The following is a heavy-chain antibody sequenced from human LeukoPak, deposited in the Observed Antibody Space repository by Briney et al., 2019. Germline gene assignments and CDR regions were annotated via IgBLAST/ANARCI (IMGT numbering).Heavy chain of an antibody. J-gene: IGHJ4*02. CDR3: ARDCGYDSQRMNYFDY. CDR2: INANSGGT. Sequence: AAVKVSCKASGYTFTAYYIHWVRQAPGQGLEWMGWINANSGGTDYAQKFQGRVTMTRDTSLTTAYMELGRLKSDDTAVYYCARDCGYDSQRMNYFDYWGQGTLVTVST. V-gene: IGHV1-2*02. D-gene: IGHD5-12*01. CDR1: GYTFTAYY.